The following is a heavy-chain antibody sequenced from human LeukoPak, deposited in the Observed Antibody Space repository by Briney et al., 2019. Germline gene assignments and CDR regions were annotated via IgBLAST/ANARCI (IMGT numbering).Heavy chain of an antibody. V-gene: IGHV3-23*01. CDR2: INDNGDGT. CDR1: GFTFSSYA. CDR3: AKDRSFEVGSCYDY. J-gene: IGHJ4*02. D-gene: IGHD2-2*01. Sequence: GGSLRLSCAASGFTFSSYAMSWVRQAPGKGLKWVSTINDNGDGTYYADSVKGRFTISRDNSYNTVSLQMNSLRAEDTAVYYCAKDRSFEVGSCYDYWGQGTLVTVSS.